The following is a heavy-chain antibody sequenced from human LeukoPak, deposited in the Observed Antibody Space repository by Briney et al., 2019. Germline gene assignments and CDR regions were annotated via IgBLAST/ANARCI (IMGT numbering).Heavy chain of an antibody. D-gene: IGHD5-12*01. J-gene: IGHJ1*01. CDR2: INSDGSSR. Sequence: PGGSLRLSCAASGFTFSSYWMHWVRQAPGKGLVWVSLINSDGSSRNYADSVKGRFTISRDNAKNTLYLQMNSLRVEDTAVYYCAREDYSGYYYYVFWGQGSLVTVSS. CDR1: GFTFSSYW. V-gene: IGHV3-74*01. CDR3: AREDYSGYYYYVF.